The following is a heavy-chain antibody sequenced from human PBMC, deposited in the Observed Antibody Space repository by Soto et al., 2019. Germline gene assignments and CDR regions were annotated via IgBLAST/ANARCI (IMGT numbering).Heavy chain of an antibody. J-gene: IGHJ6*02. D-gene: IGHD6-6*01. CDR2: MNPNSGNT. CDR1: GYTFTSYD. Sequence: QVQLVQSGAEVKKPGASVKVSCKASGYTFTSYDINWVRQATGQGLEWMGWMNPNSGNTGYAQKFQGRVTMTRNTSIRTAEVALSSRKSEDTAVYYCAGVAARQHGGYYYGMDVWGQGTTVTVSS. CDR3: AGVAARQHGGYYYGMDV. V-gene: IGHV1-8*01.